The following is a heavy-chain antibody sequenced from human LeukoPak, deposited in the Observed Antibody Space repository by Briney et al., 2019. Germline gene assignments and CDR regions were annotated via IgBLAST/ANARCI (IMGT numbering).Heavy chain of an antibody. CDR3: ARYYYDSSGYPYPSFDY. CDR1: GYSFTSYW. D-gene: IGHD3-22*01. CDR2: IYPGDSDT. Sequence: SGKSLKISCKGSGYSFTSYWIGWVRQMPGKGLEWMGIIYPGDSDTRYSPSFQGQVTISADKSISTAYLQWSSLKASDTAMYYCARYYYDSSGYPYPSFDYWGQGTLVTVSS. V-gene: IGHV5-51*03. J-gene: IGHJ4*02.